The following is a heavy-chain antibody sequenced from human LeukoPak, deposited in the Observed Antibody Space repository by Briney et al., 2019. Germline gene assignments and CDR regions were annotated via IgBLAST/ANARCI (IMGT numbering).Heavy chain of an antibody. J-gene: IGHJ4*02. V-gene: IGHV4-59*01. CDR1: GGSISSYY. Sequence: SETLSLTCTVSGGSISSYYWSWIRQPPGKGLEWIGYIYYSGSTKYNPSLKSRLTISVDTSKSQLSLKLSSVTAADTAFYYCARDYSRGYGHFDYWGQGTLVTVSS. CDR2: IYYSGST. D-gene: IGHD6-25*01. CDR3: ARDYSRGYGHFDY.